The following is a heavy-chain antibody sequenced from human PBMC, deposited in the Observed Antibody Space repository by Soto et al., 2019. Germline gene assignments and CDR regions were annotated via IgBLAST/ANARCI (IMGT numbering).Heavy chain of an antibody. CDR3: ARDLGYYDFWSGFIYYGMDV. D-gene: IGHD3-3*01. V-gene: IGHV3-30-3*01. CDR2: ISYDGSNK. J-gene: IGHJ6*02. CDR1: GFTFSSYA. Sequence: GGSLRLSCAASGFTFSSYAMHWVRQAPGKGLEWVAVISYDGSNKYYADSVKGRFTISRDNSKNTLYLQMNSLRAEDTAVYYCARDLGYYDFWSGFIYYGMDVWGQGTTVTVSS.